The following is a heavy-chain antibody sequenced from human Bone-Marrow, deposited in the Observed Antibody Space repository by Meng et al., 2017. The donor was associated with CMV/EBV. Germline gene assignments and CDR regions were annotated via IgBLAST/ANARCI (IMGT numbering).Heavy chain of an antibody. CDR2: IKQDGSEK. CDR3: AREKYPYEGYFDY. V-gene: IGHV3-7*01. D-gene: IGHD2-2*01. J-gene: IGHJ4*02. CDR1: GFTFSSYW. Sequence: GGSLRLSCAAPGFTFSSYWMSWVRQAPGKGLEWVANIKQDGSEKYYVDSVKGRFTISRDNAKNSLYLQMNSLRAEDTAVYYCAREKYPYEGYFDYWGQGTLVTVSS.